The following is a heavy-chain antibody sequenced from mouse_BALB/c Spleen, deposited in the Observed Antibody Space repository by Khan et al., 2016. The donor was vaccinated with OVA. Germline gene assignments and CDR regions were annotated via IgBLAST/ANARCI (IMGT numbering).Heavy chain of an antibody. J-gene: IGHJ2*01. CDR2: IYPGTDNT. CDR3: AREEALYYFDY. Sequence: VQLQESGAELVRPGASVKLSCKTYGYIFTSYWIHWLKQRSGQGLEWIARIYPGTDNTYYNEKLKDKATLTADKSSSTAYMQLSSLKSEDSAVYFCAREEALYYFDYWGQGTTLTVSS. CDR1: GYIFTSYW. D-gene: IGHD3-2*02. V-gene: IGHV1S132*01.